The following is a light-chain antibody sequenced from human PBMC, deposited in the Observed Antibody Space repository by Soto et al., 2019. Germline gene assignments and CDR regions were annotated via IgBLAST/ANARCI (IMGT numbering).Light chain of an antibody. CDR3: QQYYSYPCT. V-gene: IGKV1-8*01. Sequence: AIRMTQSPSSFSASTGDRVTITCRASQGISSYLAWYQQKPGKAPKLLIYAASTLQSGVPSRFIGSGSGTDFTLTISCLQSEDFATYYCQQYYSYPCTFGPGTKVDIK. J-gene: IGKJ3*01. CDR1: QGISSY. CDR2: AAS.